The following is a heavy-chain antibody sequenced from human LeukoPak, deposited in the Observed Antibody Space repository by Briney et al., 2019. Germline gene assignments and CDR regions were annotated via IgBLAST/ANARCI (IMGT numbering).Heavy chain of an antibody. CDR3: ARLPLREAAAAPNWFDP. D-gene: IGHD6-13*01. CDR2: INPNSGGT. J-gene: IGHJ5*02. CDR1: GYTFTGYY. Sequence: GASVKVSCKASGYTFTGYYMHWVRQAPGQGLEWMGWINPNSGGTNYAQKFQGRVTMTRDTSISAAYMELSRLRSDDTAVYYCARLPLREAAAAPNWFDPWGQGTLVTVSS. V-gene: IGHV1-2*02.